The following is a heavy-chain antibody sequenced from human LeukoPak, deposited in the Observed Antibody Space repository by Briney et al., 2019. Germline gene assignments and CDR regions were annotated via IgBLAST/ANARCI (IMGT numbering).Heavy chain of an antibody. CDR2: IYHSGST. V-gene: IGHV4-38-2*02. CDR3: ARGRLRIATSGPLWY. D-gene: IGHD6-13*01. J-gene: IGHJ4*02. Sequence: PSETLSLTCTVSGYSISSDYYWGWIRQPPGKGLEWIGSIYHSGSTYYNPSLKSRVTISVDTSKNQFSLKLSSVTAADTAVYYCARGRLRIATSGPLWYWGQGTLVTVSS. CDR1: GYSISSDYY.